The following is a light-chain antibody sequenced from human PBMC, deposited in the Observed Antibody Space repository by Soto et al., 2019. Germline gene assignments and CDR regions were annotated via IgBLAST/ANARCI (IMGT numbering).Light chain of an antibody. CDR2: AAS. J-gene: IGKJ4*01. V-gene: IGKV3D-20*02. Sequence: EIVLTQSPGTLSLSPGDTATLSCRASQSVSSSHIAWYQQKPGQAPRLLIYAASNRATGIPTRFSGSGSGTDFTLTISSLEPADFGVYYCQQRSDWPPSLTFGGGTKVDIK. CDR1: QSVSSSH. CDR3: QQRSDWPPSLT.